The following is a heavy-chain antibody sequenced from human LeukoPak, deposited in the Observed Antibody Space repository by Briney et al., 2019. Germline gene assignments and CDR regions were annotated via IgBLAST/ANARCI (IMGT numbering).Heavy chain of an antibody. Sequence: GGSLRLSCAVSAVPFRFYEMNRVRDAPGKRLEWVSNIGSGGTNRYYADSVKGRFSISRDNAKSSLYLQMNSLRVEDTAVYYCALLAVASDFDYWGQGALVTVSS. CDR3: ALLAVASDFDY. J-gene: IGHJ4*02. CDR1: AVPFRFYE. V-gene: IGHV3-48*03. CDR2: IGSGGTNR. D-gene: IGHD6-19*01.